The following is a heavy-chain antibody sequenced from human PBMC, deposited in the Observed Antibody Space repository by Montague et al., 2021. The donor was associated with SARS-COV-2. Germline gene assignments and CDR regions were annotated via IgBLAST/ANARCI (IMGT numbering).Heavy chain of an antibody. CDR1: GFSLSTSGVG. CDR2: IYWDDDK. V-gene: IGHV2-5*02. CDR3: AHRRGLLLSDAFDI. Sequence: PPLVKPTQTLTLTCTFSGFSLSTSGVGVGWIRQPPGKALEWLALIYWDDDKRYSPSLKSRLTITKDTSKNQVVLTMTNMDPVDTAIYYCAHRRGLLLSDAFDIWGQGTMVTVSS. J-gene: IGHJ3*02. D-gene: IGHD1-26*01.